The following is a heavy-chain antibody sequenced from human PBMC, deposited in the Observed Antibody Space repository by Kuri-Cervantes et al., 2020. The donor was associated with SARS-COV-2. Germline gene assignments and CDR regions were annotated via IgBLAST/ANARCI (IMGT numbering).Heavy chain of an antibody. J-gene: IGHJ6*03. CDR3: ARSCLEWLNYYYYYYMDV. D-gene: IGHD3-3*01. CDR1: GFTFSAYT. V-gene: IGHV3-21*04. Sequence: GGSLRLSCVASGFTFSAYTLNWVRQAPGKGLEWVSSITRSSVYISYADSLKGRFTISRDNAKNSLYLQMNSLRAEDTAVYYCARSCLEWLNYYYYYYMDVWGKGTTVTVSS. CDR2: ITRSSVYI.